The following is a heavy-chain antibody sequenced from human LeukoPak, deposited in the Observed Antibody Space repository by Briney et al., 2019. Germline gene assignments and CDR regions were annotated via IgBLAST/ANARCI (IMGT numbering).Heavy chain of an antibody. D-gene: IGHD2-15*01. Sequence: PGGSLRLSCAASGFTFSSYSMNWVRQAPGKGLEEDSYISSSSSTIYYADSVKGRFTIFRDNAKNSLYLQMNSLRAEDTAVYYCARVDGDIVVVVAATYYYYYMDVWGKGTTVTVSS. CDR1: GFTFSSYS. CDR2: ISSSSSTI. CDR3: ARVDGDIVVVVAATYYYYYMDV. V-gene: IGHV3-48*01. J-gene: IGHJ6*03.